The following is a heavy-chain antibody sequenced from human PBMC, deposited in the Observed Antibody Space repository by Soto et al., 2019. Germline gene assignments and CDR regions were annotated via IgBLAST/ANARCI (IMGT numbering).Heavy chain of an antibody. V-gene: IGHV3-66*01. CDR3: TPFTNDDIWMSVYPC. Sequence: EVQLVESGGGLVQPGGSLRLSCAASGFTVNSNYMSWVRQAPGKGLEWVSVIYSDGGTYYAVSVKGRFIISRANAYITLYLEMNTLRPEDRAVYYLTPFTNDDIWMSVYPCWCQGPLVTVSS. J-gene: IGHJ4*02. CDR1: GFTVNSNY. D-gene: IGHD3-3*01. CDR2: IYSDGGT.